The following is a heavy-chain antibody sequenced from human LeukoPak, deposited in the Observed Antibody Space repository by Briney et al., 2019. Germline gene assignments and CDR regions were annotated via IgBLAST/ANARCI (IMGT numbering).Heavy chain of an antibody. D-gene: IGHD1-1*01. CDR2: ISSSSSYI. J-gene: IGHJ4*02. CDR3: ARALTTLTYEGY. CDR1: GSTFSSYS. Sequence: GGSLRLSCAASGSTFSSYSMNWVRQAPGKGLEWVSSISSSSSYIYYADSVKGRFTISRDNAKNSLYLQMNSLRAEDTAVYYCARALTTLTYEGYWGQGTLVTVSS. V-gene: IGHV3-21*01.